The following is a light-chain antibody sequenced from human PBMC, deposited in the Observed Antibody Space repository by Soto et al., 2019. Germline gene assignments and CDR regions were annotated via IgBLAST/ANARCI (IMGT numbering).Light chain of an antibody. CDR3: QQYNNGPPYT. CDR2: GAS. V-gene: IGKV3-15*01. CDR1: QSISSS. J-gene: IGKJ2*01. Sequence: EIVMTQSPATLSVSPGERATLSCRASQSISSSLAWYQQKPGQAPRLLIYGASTRATGIPARFSGSGSGTEFTLTISSLQSEDFAVYYCQQYNNGPPYTCGQGTKLEIK.